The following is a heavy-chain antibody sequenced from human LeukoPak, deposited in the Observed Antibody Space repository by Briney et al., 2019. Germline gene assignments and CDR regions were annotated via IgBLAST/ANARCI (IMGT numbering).Heavy chain of an antibody. Sequence: SETLSLTCTVSGYSISSGYYWGWIRQPPGRGLEWIGSIYHSGSTYNPSLKSRVTIALDTSKNQFSLKLSSVTAADTAVYYCARGVGSHYDILTGYYLPLAFDIWGQGTMVTVSS. CDR2: IYHSGST. V-gene: IGHV4-38-2*02. CDR3: ARGVGSHYDILTGYYLPLAFDI. CDR1: GYSISSGYY. D-gene: IGHD3-9*01. J-gene: IGHJ3*02.